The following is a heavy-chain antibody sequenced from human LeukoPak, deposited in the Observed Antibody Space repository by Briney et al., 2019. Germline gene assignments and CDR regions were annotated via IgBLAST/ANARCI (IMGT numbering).Heavy chain of an antibody. V-gene: IGHV3-21*01. Sequence: KSGGSLRLSCAASGFTFSSYSMNWVRQAPGKGLEWVSSISSSSSYIYYADSVKGRFTISRDNAKNSLYLQMNSLRAEDTAVYYCARVFRGVRGFDYWGQGTLVTVSS. CDR1: GFTFSSYS. CDR2: ISSSSSYI. D-gene: IGHD3-10*01. CDR3: ARVFRGVRGFDY. J-gene: IGHJ4*02.